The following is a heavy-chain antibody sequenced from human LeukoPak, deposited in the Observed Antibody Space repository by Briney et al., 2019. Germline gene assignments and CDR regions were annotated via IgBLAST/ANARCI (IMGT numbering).Heavy chain of an antibody. J-gene: IGHJ4*02. CDR2: IYYSGSS. Sequence: PSETLSLTCTVSGGSISSGDYYWSWIRQPPGKGLEWIGYIYYSGSSFYNPSLKSRLTISVDTSKNHFSLNLSSVTAADTAVYYCARDKLRFGSSYFDYWGQGTLVTVSS. CDR1: GGSISSGDYY. CDR3: ARDKLRFGSSYFDY. D-gene: IGHD3-3*01. V-gene: IGHV4-30-4*08.